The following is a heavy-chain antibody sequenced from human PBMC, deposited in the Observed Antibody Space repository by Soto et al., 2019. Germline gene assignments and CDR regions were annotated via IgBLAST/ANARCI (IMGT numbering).Heavy chain of an antibody. J-gene: IGHJ3*02. V-gene: IGHV4-59*08. D-gene: IGHD3-22*01. CDR1: GGSISSYY. CDR3: AIGPPGDYDSSGYPDAFDI. CDR2: IYYSGST. Sequence: SETLSLTCTVSGGSISSYYWSWIRQPPGKGLEWIGYIYYSGSTNYNPSLKSRVTISVDTSKHQFSLKLSSVTAADTAVYYCAIGPPGDYDSSGYPDAFDIWGQGTMVTVSS.